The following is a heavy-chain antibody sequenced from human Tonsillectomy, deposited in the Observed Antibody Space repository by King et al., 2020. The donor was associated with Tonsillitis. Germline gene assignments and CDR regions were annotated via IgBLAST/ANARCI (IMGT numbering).Heavy chain of an antibody. Sequence: VQLQESGPGLVKPSETLSLTCTVSGGSVSSGNYYWSWIRQPPGKGLEWIGYIYYSGSTNYNPSLKSRVTISVDTSKNHFSLKLSSVTAADTAVYYCAIWADRTDAFDIWGQGTMVTVSS. CDR3: AIWADRTDAFDI. D-gene: IGHD3-10*01. CDR2: IYYSGST. V-gene: IGHV4-61*03. CDR1: GGSVSSGNYY. J-gene: IGHJ3*02.